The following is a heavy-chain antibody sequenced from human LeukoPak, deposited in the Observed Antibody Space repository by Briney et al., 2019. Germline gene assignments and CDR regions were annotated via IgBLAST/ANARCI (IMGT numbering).Heavy chain of an antibody. CDR2: INPNSGGT. V-gene: IGHV1-2*02. Sequence: ASLKVSCKAAGYTFTGYYMHWVRQAPGQGLEWMGWINPNSGGTNYAQKFQGRVTMTRDTSISTAYMELSRLTSDDTAVYYCGRDPPIGGADVFDIWGQGTMVTVSS. CDR3: GRDPPIGGADVFDI. J-gene: IGHJ3*02. CDR1: GYTFTGYY. D-gene: IGHD3-10*01.